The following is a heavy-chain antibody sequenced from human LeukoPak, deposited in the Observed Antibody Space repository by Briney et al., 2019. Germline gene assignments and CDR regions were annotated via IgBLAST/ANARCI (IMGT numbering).Heavy chain of an antibody. CDR3: SKVGWMTVTVVVQNFHY. J-gene: IGHJ4*02. Sequence: GGSLRLSCAASGFTFNNYVMGWVRQAPGKGLEWVSVITANSAATYYADSVKGRFTISRDNSKGTLYLQMNSLGVEDTATYYCSKVGWMTVTVVVQNFHYWGQGTLVTVSS. D-gene: IGHD3-22*01. V-gene: IGHV3-23*01. CDR2: ITANSAAT. CDR1: GFTFNNYV.